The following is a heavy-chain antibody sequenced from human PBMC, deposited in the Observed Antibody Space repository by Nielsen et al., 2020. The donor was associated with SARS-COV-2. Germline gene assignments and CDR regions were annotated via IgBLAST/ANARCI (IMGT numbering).Heavy chain of an antibody. CDR2: IYYTGST. J-gene: IGHJ4*02. CDR1: GGSISSNSYY. D-gene: IGHD3-3*01. Sequence: SETLSLTCTVSGGSISSNSYYWGWIRQPPGKGLEWIGNIYYTGSTYYNPSLKSRVTISVDTSKNQFSLRLSSVTAADTAVYYCASRFFLDYWGQGTLVTVSS. CDR3: ASRFFLDY. V-gene: IGHV4-39*01.